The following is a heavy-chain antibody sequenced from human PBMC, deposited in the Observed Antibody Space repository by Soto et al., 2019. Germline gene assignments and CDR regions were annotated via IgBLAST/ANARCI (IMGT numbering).Heavy chain of an antibody. J-gene: IGHJ3*02. D-gene: IGHD2-2*01. Sequence: SETLSLTCTVSGGSISSYYWSWIRQPPGKGLEWIGYIYYSGSTNYNPSLKSRVTISVDTSKNQFSLKLSSVTAADTAVYYCARLGEEDIVVVPAAQDAFDIWGQGTMVTVSS. CDR3: ARLGEEDIVVVPAAQDAFDI. V-gene: IGHV4-59*08. CDR2: IYYSGST. CDR1: GGSISSYY.